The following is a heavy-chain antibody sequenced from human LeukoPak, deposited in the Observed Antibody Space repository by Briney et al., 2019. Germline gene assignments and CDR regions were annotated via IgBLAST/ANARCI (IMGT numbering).Heavy chain of an antibody. J-gene: IGHJ4*02. V-gene: IGHV4-39*07. Sequence: ASETLSLTCTVSGGFIRSSSYYWGWLRQPPGMGLEWIGSLYYSGLTYYNPSLRSRLTISVDTSKNQFSLNLRSVSAADTAVYYCARITTEINYWGQGTLVTVSS. CDR1: GGFIRSSSYY. CDR3: ARITTEINY. D-gene: IGHD4-11*01. CDR2: LYYSGLT.